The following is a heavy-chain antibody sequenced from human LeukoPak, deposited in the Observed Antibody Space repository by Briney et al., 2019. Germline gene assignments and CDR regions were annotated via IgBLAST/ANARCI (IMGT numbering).Heavy chain of an antibody. J-gene: IGHJ4*02. CDR2: INPTGNT. Sequence: SETLSLTFAVYGESFSGYYWSWIRQPPGKGLEWIGEINPTGNTNHNPSLKSRVTMSVDTSKNQFSLKLRSVTAADTAVYYCARRPLNSGNYDGPSGLDYWGQGTLVTVSS. V-gene: IGHV4-34*01. D-gene: IGHD1-26*01. CDR1: GESFSGYY. CDR3: ARRPLNSGNYDGPSGLDY.